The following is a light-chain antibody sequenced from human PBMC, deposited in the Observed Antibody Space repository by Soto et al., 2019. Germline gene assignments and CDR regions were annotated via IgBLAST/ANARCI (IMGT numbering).Light chain of an antibody. V-gene: IGKV1-39*01. J-gene: IGKJ2*01. Sequence: DIQMTQSPASLSASVGDRVTITCRASQRISNNLNWYQQKPGKAPKLLIYGSTNLQSGVPSRFSGSGSGTEFTLTISGLQPEDIATYSCQQSFSIPYTFGQGTKQGIK. CDR1: QRISNN. CDR2: GST. CDR3: QQSFSIPYT.